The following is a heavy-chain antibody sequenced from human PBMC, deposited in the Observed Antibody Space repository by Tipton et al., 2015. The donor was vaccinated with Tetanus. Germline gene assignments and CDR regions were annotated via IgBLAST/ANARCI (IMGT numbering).Heavy chain of an antibody. D-gene: IGHD6-19*01. CDR1: GFTFSDYY. V-gene: IGHV3-69-1*01. CDR3: VRDGGSSGWLAY. J-gene: IGHJ4*02. CDR2: ISSSSTI. Sequence: SLRLSCAASGFTFSDYYMNWVRQAPGKGLEWVSSISSSSTIYSADSVKGRFTISRDNAKNSLCLQMNSLRVEDTAVYYCVRDGGSSGWLAYWGQGTLVTVSS.